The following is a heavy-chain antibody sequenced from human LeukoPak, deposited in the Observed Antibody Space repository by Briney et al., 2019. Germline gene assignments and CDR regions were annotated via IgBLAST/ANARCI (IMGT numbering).Heavy chain of an antibody. J-gene: IGHJ4*02. V-gene: IGHV4-61*08. CDR3: AREGNQISTGYPRNFDH. CDR1: GASITDDDFY. Sequence: SETLSLTCSISGASITDDDFYWSWIRQSPGKGLEWIGYISDTEYTFYNPSVRSRVTISLDTSKNQFSLELTSVTPADTALYYRAREGNQISTGYPRNFDHWGQGILVTVSS. D-gene: IGHD3-9*01. CDR2: ISDTEYT.